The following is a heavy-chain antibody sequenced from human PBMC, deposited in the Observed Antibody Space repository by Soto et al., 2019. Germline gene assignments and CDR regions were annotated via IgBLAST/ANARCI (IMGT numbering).Heavy chain of an antibody. CDR3: ARVDSSSWAFDY. Sequence: EMQLVESGGGLVQPGGSLRLSCAASGFTFSSYWMNWVRQGPGKGLVWVSRINSDGSDTSYADAVKGGFTISRDNAKNTLDLQRNSLRAEDTAVYYCARVDSSSWAFDYWGQGTLVTASS. CDR1: GFTFSSYW. V-gene: IGHV3-74*01. D-gene: IGHD6-13*01. CDR2: INSDGSDT. J-gene: IGHJ4*02.